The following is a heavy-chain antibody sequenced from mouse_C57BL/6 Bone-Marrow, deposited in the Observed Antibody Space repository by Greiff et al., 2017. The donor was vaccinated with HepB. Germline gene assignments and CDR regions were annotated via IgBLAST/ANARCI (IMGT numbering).Heavy chain of an antibody. CDR1: GYTFTSYW. D-gene: IGHD1-1*01. CDR3: ARAYYYGSSYYFDC. Sequence: VQLQQPGAELVRPGSSVKLSCTASGYTFTSYWMHWVKQRPIQGLEWIGNIDPSDSETHYNPKLKDKPTLTVDKSSSTAYMQLISLTSADSAVYYCARAYYYGSSYYFDCWGQGTTLTVSS. V-gene: IGHV1-52*01. J-gene: IGHJ2*01. CDR2: IDPSDSET.